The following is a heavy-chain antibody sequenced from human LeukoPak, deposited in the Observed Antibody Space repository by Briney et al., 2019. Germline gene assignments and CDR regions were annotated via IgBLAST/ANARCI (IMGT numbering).Heavy chain of an antibody. CDR2: IIPIFGTA. D-gene: IGHD2-2*01. V-gene: IGHV1-69*13. Sequence: ASVKVSCKASGGTFSSYAISWVRQAPGQGLEWMGGIIPIFGTANYAQKFQGRVTITADESTSTACMELSSLRSEDTAVYYCASASAPYCSSTSCYAFDYWGQGTLVTVSS. J-gene: IGHJ4*02. CDR3: ASASAPYCSSTSCYAFDY. CDR1: GGTFSSYA.